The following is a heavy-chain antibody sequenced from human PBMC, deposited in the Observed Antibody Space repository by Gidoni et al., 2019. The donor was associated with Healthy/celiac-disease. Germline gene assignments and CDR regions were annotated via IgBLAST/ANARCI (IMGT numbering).Heavy chain of an antibody. CDR1: GFTFSSYG. Sequence: QVQLVESGGGVVQPGRSLRLSCAASGFTFSSYGMHWVRQAPGKGLEWVAVISYDGSNKYYADSVKGRFTISRDNSKNTLYLQMNSLRAEDTAVYYCAKDRRRRDYGYYYYGMDVWGQGTTVTVSS. J-gene: IGHJ6*02. V-gene: IGHV3-30*18. D-gene: IGHD4-17*01. CDR3: AKDRRRRDYGYYYYGMDV. CDR2: ISYDGSNK.